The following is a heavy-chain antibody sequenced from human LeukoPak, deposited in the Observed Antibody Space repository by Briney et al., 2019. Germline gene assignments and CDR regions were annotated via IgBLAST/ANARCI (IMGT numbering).Heavy chain of an antibody. CDR1: GGTFSSYA. CDR3: ARVVNPPWNWFDP. CDR2: NIPIFGTA. J-gene: IGHJ5*02. Sequence: SVKVSCKASGGTFSSYAISWVRQAPGQGLEWMGGNIPIFGTANYAQKFQGRVTITADESTSTAYMELSSLRSEDTAVYYCARVVNPPWNWFDPWGQGTLVTVSS. V-gene: IGHV1-69*01. D-gene: IGHD2-2*01.